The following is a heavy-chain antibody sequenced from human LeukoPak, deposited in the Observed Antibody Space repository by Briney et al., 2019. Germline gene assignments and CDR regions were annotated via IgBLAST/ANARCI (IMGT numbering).Heavy chain of an antibody. Sequence: ASVKVSCKASGYTFTGYYMHWVRQAPGQGLEWMGWISAYNGNTNYAQKLQGRVTMTTDTSTSTAYMELSSLRSEDTAVYYCARARSEIQLDGRDAFDIWGQGTMVTVSS. V-gene: IGHV1-18*04. J-gene: IGHJ3*02. D-gene: IGHD5-18*01. CDR1: GYTFTGYY. CDR2: ISAYNGNT. CDR3: ARARSEIQLDGRDAFDI.